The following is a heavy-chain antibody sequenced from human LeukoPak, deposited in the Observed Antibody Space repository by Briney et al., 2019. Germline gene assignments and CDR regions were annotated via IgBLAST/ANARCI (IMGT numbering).Heavy chain of an antibody. D-gene: IGHD6-25*01. J-gene: IGHJ6*03. Sequence: PGGSLRLSCAASGFTFDDYAMHWVRQAPGKGLEWVSLISWDGGSTYYADSVKGRFTISRDNSKNSLYLQMNSLRAEDTALYYCAKDRGRYCYYMDVWGKGTTVTVSS. CDR1: GFTFDDYA. CDR2: ISWDGGST. CDR3: AKDRGRYCYYMDV. V-gene: IGHV3-43D*04.